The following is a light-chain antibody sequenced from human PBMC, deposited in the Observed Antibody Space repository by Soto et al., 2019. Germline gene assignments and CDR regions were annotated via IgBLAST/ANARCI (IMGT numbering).Light chain of an antibody. CDR2: DAS. CDR3: QQYDNLPPTWT. Sequence: IQITQCPSSLSASVGNRVTITCQASQDIATYLNWYQQKPGKAPNLLIYDASNLETGVPSRFSGGGSGTHFTFTISNLQPEDIATYYCQQYDNLPPTWTLGQGTKVDIK. V-gene: IGKV1-33*01. CDR1: QDIATY. J-gene: IGKJ1*01.